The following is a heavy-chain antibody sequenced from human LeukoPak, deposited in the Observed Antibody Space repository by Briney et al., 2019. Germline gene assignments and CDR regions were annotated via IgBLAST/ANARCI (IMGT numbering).Heavy chain of an antibody. CDR3: ATGGGHMVNYYHYYMDV. CDR2: ISGSGGSA. CDR1: GFTFSSYA. J-gene: IGHJ6*03. D-gene: IGHD3-16*01. Sequence: GGSLRLSCAASGFTFSSYAMSWVRQAPGKGLEWVSAISGSGGSAYYADSVKGRFTISRDNSKNTLYLQMNSLRAEDTAVYYCATGGGHMVNYYHYYMDVWGKGTTVTVSS. V-gene: IGHV3-23*01.